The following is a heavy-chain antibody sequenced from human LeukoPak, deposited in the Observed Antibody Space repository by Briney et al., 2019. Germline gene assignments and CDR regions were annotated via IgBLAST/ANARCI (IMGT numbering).Heavy chain of an antibody. D-gene: IGHD3-10*01. V-gene: IGHV3-9*01. CDR2: ISWNSGSI. J-gene: IGHJ4*02. CDR1: GFTFDDYA. Sequence: PGGSLRLSCAASGFTFDDYAMHWVRQAPGKGLEWVSGISWNSGSIGYADSVKGRFTNSRDNAKNSLYLQMNSLRAEDTALYYCARDRELGYWGQGTLVTVSS. CDR3: ARDRELGY.